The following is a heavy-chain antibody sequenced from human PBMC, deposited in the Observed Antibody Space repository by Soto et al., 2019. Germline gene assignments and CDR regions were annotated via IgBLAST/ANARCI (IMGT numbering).Heavy chain of an antibody. J-gene: IGHJ4*02. Sequence: GGSLRLSCAASGFTFSSYWMSWVRQAPGKGLEWVANIKQDGSEKYYVDSVKGRYTISRDNAKNSLYLQMNSLRAEDTAVYYCARDRHIVATEYDYWGQGTLVTVSS. CDR3: ARDRHIVATEYDY. CDR1: GFTFSSYW. D-gene: IGHD5-12*01. V-gene: IGHV3-7*01. CDR2: IKQDGSEK.